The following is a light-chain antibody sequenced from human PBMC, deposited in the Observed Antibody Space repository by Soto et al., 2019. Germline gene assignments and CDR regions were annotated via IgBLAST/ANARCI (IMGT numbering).Light chain of an antibody. J-gene: IGLJ3*02. CDR2: DVS. CDR1: RSDVGGYNY. V-gene: IGLV2-11*01. Sequence: QSALTQPRSVSGSPGQSVTISCTGTRSDVGGYNYVSWYQQHPGKAPKLMIYDVSKGPSGVPDRFSGSKSGNTASLTISGLQAEDEADYYCCSYAGSYTVVFGGGTKLTVL. CDR3: CSYAGSYTVV.